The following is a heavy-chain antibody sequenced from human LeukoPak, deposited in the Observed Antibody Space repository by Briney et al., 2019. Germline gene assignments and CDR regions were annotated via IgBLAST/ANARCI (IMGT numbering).Heavy chain of an antibody. CDR2: INHSGST. CDR3: ARSLRDYYDSSGYYDYFDY. J-gene: IGHJ4*02. D-gene: IGHD3-22*01. CDR1: GGSFSGYY. Sequence: PSETLSLTCAVYGGSFSGYYWSWIRQPPGKGLEWIGEINHSGSTNYNPSLKSRVTMSVDTSKNQFSLKLSSVTAADTAVYYCARSLRDYYDSSGYYDYFDYWGQGTLVTVSS. V-gene: IGHV4-34*01.